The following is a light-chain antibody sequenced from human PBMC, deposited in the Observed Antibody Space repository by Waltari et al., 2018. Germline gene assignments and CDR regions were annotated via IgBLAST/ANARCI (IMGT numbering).Light chain of an antibody. CDR1: QGVGRN. V-gene: IGKV3-15*01. CDR3: QQYSDWPPWT. CDR2: AAS. Sequence: EIMMTQSPATLSLSPGERTTPSCRASQGVGRNLPWYQQKLGPAPRLLMFAASTRAPDIPARFSGSGSGTDFTLTISGLQSEDFALYYCQQYSDWPPWTFGQGTKVEIK. J-gene: IGKJ1*01.